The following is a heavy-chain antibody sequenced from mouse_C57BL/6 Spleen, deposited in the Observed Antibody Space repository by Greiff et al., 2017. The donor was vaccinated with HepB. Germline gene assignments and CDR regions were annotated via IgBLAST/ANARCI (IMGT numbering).Heavy chain of an antibody. CDR2: ISSGSSTI. D-gene: IGHD1-1*01. CDR1: GFTFSDYG. CDR3: ASHTDYYSMDY. Sequence: EVKLMESGGGLVKPGGSLKLSCAASGFTFSDYGMHWVRQAPEKGLEWVGYISSGSSTIYYADTVKGRLTISRDNAKNTMFLQMTSLRAEDTDIYYSASHTDYYSMDYWGQGTSVTVSS. V-gene: IGHV5-17*01. J-gene: IGHJ4*01.